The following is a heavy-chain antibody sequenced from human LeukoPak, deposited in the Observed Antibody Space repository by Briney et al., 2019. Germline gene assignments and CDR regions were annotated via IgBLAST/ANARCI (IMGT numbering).Heavy chain of an antibody. Sequence: GGSLRLSCAASGFTFSDYYMSWLRQAPGKGLEWGSYISSSSSTIYYADSVKGRFTISRDNAKNSLYLQMNSLRAEDTAVYYCARESPSGGSLYYYYGMDVWGQGTTVTVSS. V-gene: IGHV3-11*01. D-gene: IGHD2-15*01. CDR1: GFTFSDYY. CDR2: ISSSSSTI. J-gene: IGHJ6*02. CDR3: ARESPSGGSLYYYYGMDV.